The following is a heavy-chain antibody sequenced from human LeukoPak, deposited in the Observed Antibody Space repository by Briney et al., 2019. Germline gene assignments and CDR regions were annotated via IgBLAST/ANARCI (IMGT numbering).Heavy chain of an antibody. CDR3: LLYSRGWFETNF. CDR2: IKSKNDAGTT. D-gene: IGHD6-19*01. V-gene: IGHV3-15*01. J-gene: IGHJ4*02. Sequence: GGSLRLSCAASGFTFSDAYMSWVRQAPGKGLEWVGRIKSKNDAGTTDYAGPVKSTFTISRDDSTNTLYLQMNSVKAEDTALYYSLLYSRGWFETNFWGQGTLVTVSS. CDR1: GFTFSDAY.